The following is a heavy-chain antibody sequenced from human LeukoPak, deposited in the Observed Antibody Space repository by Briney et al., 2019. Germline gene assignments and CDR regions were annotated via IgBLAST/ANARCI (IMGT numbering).Heavy chain of an antibody. D-gene: IGHD5-12*01. V-gene: IGHV4-61*02. J-gene: IGHJ4*02. CDR2: IYTSGST. CDR3: ARAGFVDIVATVGRAFDY. Sequence: SETLPLTCTVSGGSISSGSYYWSWIRQPAGKGLEWIGRIYTSGSTNYNPSLKSRVTISVDTSKNQFSLKLSSVTAADTAVYYCARAGFVDIVATVGRAFDYWGQGTLVTVSS. CDR1: GGSISSGSYY.